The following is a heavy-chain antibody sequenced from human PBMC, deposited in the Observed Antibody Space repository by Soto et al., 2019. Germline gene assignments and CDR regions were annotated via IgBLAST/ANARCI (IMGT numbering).Heavy chain of an antibody. J-gene: IGHJ6*02. CDR2: ISYDGSNK. V-gene: IGHV3-30-3*01. CDR3: TTSHPYYYVMDV. CDR1: GFTFSSYA. Sequence: QVQLVESGGGVVQPGRSLRLSCAASGFTFSSYAMHWVHQAPGKGLEWVAVISYDGSNKYYADSVKGRFTISRDNSKNTLYLQMNSLKTEDTAVYYCTTSHPYYYVMDVWGQWTTVTVSS.